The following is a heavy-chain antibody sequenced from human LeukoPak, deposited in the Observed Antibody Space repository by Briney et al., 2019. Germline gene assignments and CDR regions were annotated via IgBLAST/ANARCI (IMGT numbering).Heavy chain of an antibody. D-gene: IGHD2-2*01. CDR2: IKEDGSEK. J-gene: IGHJ4*02. CDR3: AKDSKAAASTAGYFDY. CDR1: GFTFSSYW. V-gene: IGHV3-7*04. Sequence: GGSLRLSCAASGFTFSSYWMSWVRQAPGKGLEWVANIKEDGSEKNYVDSVKGRFTISRDNAKNSLYLQMNSLRAEDTAVYYCAKDSKAAASTAGYFDYWGQGSLVTVSS.